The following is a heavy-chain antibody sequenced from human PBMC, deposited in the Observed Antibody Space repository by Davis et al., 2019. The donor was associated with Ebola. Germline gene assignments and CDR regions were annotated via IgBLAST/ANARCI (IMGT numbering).Heavy chain of an antibody. V-gene: IGHV3-21*01. J-gene: IGHJ6*02. CDR1: GFTFSSYS. D-gene: IGHD6-6*01. CDR2: ISISSSYI. Sequence: GESLKISCAASGFTFSSYSMNWVRQAPGKGLEWVSSISISSSYIYYADSVTGRFTISRDNAKNSLYLQMNSLRAEDTAVYYCARSSIAARPGYYYGMDVWGQGTTVTVSS. CDR3: ARSSIAARPGYYYGMDV.